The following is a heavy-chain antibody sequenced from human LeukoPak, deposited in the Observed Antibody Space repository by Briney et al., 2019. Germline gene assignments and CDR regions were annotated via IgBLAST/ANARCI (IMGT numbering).Heavy chain of an antibody. CDR1: GGSISSYY. V-gene: IGHV4-34*01. CDR3: ARGYCSSTSCSWWFDP. CDR2: INHSGST. Sequence: SETLSLTCTVSGGSISSYYWSWIRQPPGKGLEWVGEINHSGSTNYNPSLKSRVTISVDTSKNQFSLELSSVTAADTAVYYCARGYCSSTSCSWWFDPWGQGTLVTVSS. D-gene: IGHD2-2*01. J-gene: IGHJ5*02.